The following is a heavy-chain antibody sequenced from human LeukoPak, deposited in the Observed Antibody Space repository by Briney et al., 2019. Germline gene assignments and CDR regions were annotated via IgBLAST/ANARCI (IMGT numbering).Heavy chain of an antibody. V-gene: IGHV1-69*06. J-gene: IGHJ4*02. Sequence: ASVKVSCKASGGTFSSYAISWVRQAPGQGLEWMGRIISIFGTANYAQKFQGRVTITADKSTSTAYMELSSLRSEDTAVYYCARDSSILRGIFDYWGQGTLVTVSS. CDR1: GGTFSSYA. CDR3: ARDSSILRGIFDY. CDR2: IISIFGTA. D-gene: IGHD2-21*01.